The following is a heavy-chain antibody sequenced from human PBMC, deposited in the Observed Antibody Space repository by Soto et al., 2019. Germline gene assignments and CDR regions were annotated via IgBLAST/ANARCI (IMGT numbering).Heavy chain of an antibody. V-gene: IGHV3-30-3*01. D-gene: IGHD5-18*01. J-gene: IGHJ6*02. Sequence: GGSLRLSCAASGFTFSSYAMHWVRQAPGKGLEWVAVISYDGSNKYYADSVKGRFTISRDNSKNTLYLQRNSLRAEDTAVYYCAREGGYSYGSGYYYYGMDVWGQGTTVTVSS. CDR3: AREGGYSYGSGYYYYGMDV. CDR1: GFTFSSYA. CDR2: ISYDGSNK.